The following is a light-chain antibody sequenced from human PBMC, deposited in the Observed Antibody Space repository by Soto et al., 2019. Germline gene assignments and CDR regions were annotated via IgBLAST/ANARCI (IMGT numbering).Light chain of an antibody. Sequence: QSALTQPASVSGSPGQSITISCTGTSSDVGGYNYVSWCQQHPGKAPKLMIYEVSNRPSGVSNRFSGSKSGNTASLTISGLQAEDEADYYCSSYTSSSTDVFGTGTKVTVL. J-gene: IGLJ1*01. V-gene: IGLV2-14*01. CDR3: SSYTSSSTDV. CDR1: SSDVGGYNY. CDR2: EVS.